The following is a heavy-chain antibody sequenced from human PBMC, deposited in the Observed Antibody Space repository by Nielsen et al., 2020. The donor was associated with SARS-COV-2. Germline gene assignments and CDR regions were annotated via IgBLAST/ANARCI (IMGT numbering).Heavy chain of an antibody. CDR2: ISWNSGSI. V-gene: IGHV3-9*01. D-gene: IGHD5-18*01. J-gene: IGHJ4*02. CDR3: ARVKATSYSYDDY. CDR1: GFTFDDYA. Sequence: GGSLRLSCAASGFTFDDYAMHWVRQAPGKGLEWVSGISWNSGSIGYADSVKGRFTISRDNAKNSLYLQMNSLRAEDTAVYYCARVKATSYSYDDYWGQGTLVTVSS.